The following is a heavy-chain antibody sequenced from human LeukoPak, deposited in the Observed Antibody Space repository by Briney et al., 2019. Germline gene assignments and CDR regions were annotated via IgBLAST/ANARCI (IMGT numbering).Heavy chain of an antibody. J-gene: IGHJ4*02. D-gene: IGHD3-9*01. Sequence: GGSLRLSRAASGFTVSSYYMSWVRQAPGKGLEWVSLIYSGGSTYYADSVKDRFTISRDSSKNTLYLQMNSLRAEDTAVYYCARSVSPYFDWADWGQGTLVTVSS. CDR3: ARSVSPYFDWAD. CDR1: GFTVSSYY. V-gene: IGHV3-66*01. CDR2: IYSGGST.